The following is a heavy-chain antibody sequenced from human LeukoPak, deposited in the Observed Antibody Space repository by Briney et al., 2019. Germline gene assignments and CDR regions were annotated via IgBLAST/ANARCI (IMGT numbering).Heavy chain of an antibody. Sequence: PGGSLRLSCTVSGFTVSINSMSWVRQAPGKGLEWVSFIYSGGNTHYSDSVKGRFTISRDNAKNTLYLQMNSLRAEDTAVYYCARDPYDSSGRLFDYWGQGTLVTVSS. CDR1: GFTVSINS. CDR3: ARDPYDSSGRLFDY. J-gene: IGHJ4*02. CDR2: IYSGGNT. D-gene: IGHD3-22*01. V-gene: IGHV3-66*01.